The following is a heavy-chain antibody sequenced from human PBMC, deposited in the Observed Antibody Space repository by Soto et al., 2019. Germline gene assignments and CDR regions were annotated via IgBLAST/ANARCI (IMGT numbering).Heavy chain of an antibody. V-gene: IGHV4-59*08. CDR2: IYYSGST. D-gene: IGHD2-8*01. J-gene: IGHJ6*03. CDR3: ARLSVLMVYAEPYYYYMDV. CDR1: GGSISSYY. Sequence: SETLSLTCTVSGGSISSYYWSWIRQPPGTGLEWIGYIYYSGSTNYNPSLKSRVTISVDTSKNQFSLKLSSVTAADTAVYYCARLSVLMVYAEPYYYYMDVWGKGTTVTVSS.